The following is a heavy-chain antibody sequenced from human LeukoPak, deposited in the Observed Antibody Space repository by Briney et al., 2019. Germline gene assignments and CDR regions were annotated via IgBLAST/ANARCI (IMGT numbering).Heavy chain of an antibody. CDR1: GYSISSGYY. Sequence: NPSETLSLTCAVSGYSISSGYYWGWIRQPPGKGLEWIGSIYHSGSTYYNPSLKSRVTISVDTSKNQFSLKLSSVTAADTAVYYCARDLSFYCSSTSCYFERLPVGYWFDPWGQGTLVTVSS. V-gene: IGHV4-38-2*02. J-gene: IGHJ5*02. D-gene: IGHD2-2*01. CDR2: IYHSGST. CDR3: ARDLSFYCSSTSCYFERLPVGYWFDP.